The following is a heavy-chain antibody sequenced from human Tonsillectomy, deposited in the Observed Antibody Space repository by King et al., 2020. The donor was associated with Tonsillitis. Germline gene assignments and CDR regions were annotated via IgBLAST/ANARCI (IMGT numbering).Heavy chain of an antibody. CDR1: GFTFSSYA. J-gene: IGHJ6*03. CDR3: AKNHPYCSSTSCYYYTTWTS. D-gene: IGHD2-2*01. Sequence: VQLVESGGGLVQPGGSLRLSCAASGFTFSSYAMSWVRQAPGKGLEWVSAISGSGGSTYYADSVKGRFTISRDNSKNTLYLQMNSLRAEDTAVYYCAKNHPYCSSTSCYYYTTWTSGAKGPRSPSP. V-gene: IGHV3-23*04. CDR2: ISGSGGST.